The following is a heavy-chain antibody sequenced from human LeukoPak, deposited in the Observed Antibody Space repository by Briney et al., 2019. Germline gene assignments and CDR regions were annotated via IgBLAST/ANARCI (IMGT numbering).Heavy chain of an antibody. V-gene: IGHV4-61*02. J-gene: IGHJ1*01. CDR1: GGSISSGSYY. Sequence: SETLSLTCTVSGGSISSGSYYWSWIRQPAGKGLEWIGRIYTSGSTNYNPSLKSRVTISVDTSKNQFSLKLSSVTAADTAVYYCARGLAQGYDFWSGPPFQHWGQGTLVTVSS. CDR2: IYTSGST. CDR3: ARGLAQGYDFWSGPPFQH. D-gene: IGHD3-3*01.